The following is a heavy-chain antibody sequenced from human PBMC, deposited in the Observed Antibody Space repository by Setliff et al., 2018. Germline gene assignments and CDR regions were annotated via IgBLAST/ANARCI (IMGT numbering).Heavy chain of an antibody. D-gene: IGHD5-12*01. Sequence: PSETLSLTCTVSGGSISSYYWSWIRQPPGKGLEWIGYIYYSGSTNYNPSLKSRVTISVDTSKNQFSLKLSTVTAADTAVYYCARAFWTYSDYASLACFDYWGQGALVTVSS. CDR2: IYYSGST. V-gene: IGHV4-59*01. CDR1: GGSISSYY. J-gene: IGHJ4*02. CDR3: ARAFWTYSDYASLACFDY.